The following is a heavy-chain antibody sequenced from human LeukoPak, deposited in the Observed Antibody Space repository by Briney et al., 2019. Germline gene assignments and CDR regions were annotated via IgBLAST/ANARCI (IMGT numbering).Heavy chain of an antibody. V-gene: IGHV3-23*01. CDR3: AKDAYDCSSTSCYWWGYYYYYMDV. CDR1: GFTFSNYA. J-gene: IGHJ6*03. CDR2: ISGSGGST. D-gene: IGHD2-2*01. Sequence: TGGSLRLSCAVSGFTFSNYAMSWVRQAPEKGLEWVSAISGSGGSTYYADSVKGRFTISRDNSKNTLYLQMNSLRAGDTAVYYCAKDAYDCSSTSCYWWGYYYYYMDVWGKGTTVTVSS.